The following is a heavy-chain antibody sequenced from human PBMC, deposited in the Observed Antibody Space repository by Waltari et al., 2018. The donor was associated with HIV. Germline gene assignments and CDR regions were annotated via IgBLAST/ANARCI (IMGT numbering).Heavy chain of an antibody. J-gene: IGHJ4*02. Sequence: WVANIKEDGREKYYVDSVKGRFTVSRDNAKNSLYLQMNSLRGEDTAQYYCAAGRGWADYCGQGTLVIVSS. CDR3: AAGRGWADY. CDR2: IKEDGREK. D-gene: IGHD1-26*01. V-gene: IGHV3-7*03.